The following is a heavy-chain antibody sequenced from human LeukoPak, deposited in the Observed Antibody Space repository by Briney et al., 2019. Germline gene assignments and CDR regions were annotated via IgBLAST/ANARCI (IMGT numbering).Heavy chain of an antibody. D-gene: IGHD3-22*01. Sequence: GGSLRLSCAAAGFTFSGTAMHWVRHPSGKGMGWVGRITRKAHSDAPAYAAPVKGRSTISRDDSKNTAYLQMNSLKTEDTAVYNCTRQAYYYDSSHTNVGSQGTTVTVYS. V-gene: IGHV3-73*01. J-gene: IGHJ6*02. CDR2: ITRKAHSDAP. CDR3: TRQAYYYDSSHTNV. CDR1: GFTFSGTA.